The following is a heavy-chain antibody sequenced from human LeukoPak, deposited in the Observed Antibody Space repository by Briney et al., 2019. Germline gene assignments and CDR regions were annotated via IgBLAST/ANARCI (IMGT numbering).Heavy chain of an antibody. Sequence: GGSLRLSCAASGFTFSSYSMNWVRQAPGKGLEWVAIISYDGSDKYYADSVKGRFTISRDNSKNTLYLQMNSLRAEDTAVYYCARAVCGGSCYSIDYWGQGTLVTVSS. CDR2: ISYDGSDK. V-gene: IGHV3-30*03. CDR1: GFTFSSYS. J-gene: IGHJ4*02. CDR3: ARAVCGGSCYSIDY. D-gene: IGHD2-15*01.